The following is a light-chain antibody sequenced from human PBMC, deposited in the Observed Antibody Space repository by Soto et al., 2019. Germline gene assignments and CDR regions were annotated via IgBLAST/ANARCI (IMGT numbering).Light chain of an antibody. CDR1: QSVSVN. Sequence: EIVMTQSPGTLSVSPGERATLSCRASQSVSVNLAWYQQKPGQAPRLLIYGVSTRATGIPARFSGSESGTEFTLTISSLQSEDFAVYYCQQYGSSPRTFGQGTKVEI. J-gene: IGKJ1*01. CDR3: QQYGSSPRT. V-gene: IGKV3-15*01. CDR2: GVS.